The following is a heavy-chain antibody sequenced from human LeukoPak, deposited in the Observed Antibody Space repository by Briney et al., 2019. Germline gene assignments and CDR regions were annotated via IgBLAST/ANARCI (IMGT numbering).Heavy chain of an antibody. J-gene: IGHJ3*02. CDR3: AKIPGGWRNDAFDI. D-gene: IGHD6-19*01. CDR1: GLTFSSYA. V-gene: IGHV3-23*01. CDR2: ISGSGGSS. Sequence: GGSLRLSRAASGLTFSSYAMSWVRQVPGMGLEWVSAISGSGGSSYYADSVKGRFTISRDNSKSTVFLQMNSLRAEDTAVYYCAKIPGGWRNDAFDIWGQGTMVTVSS.